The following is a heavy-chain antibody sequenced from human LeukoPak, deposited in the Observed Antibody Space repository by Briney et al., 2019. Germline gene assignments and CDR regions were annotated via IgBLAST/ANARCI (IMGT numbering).Heavy chain of an antibody. Sequence: GGSLRLSCAASGFTFSSYGMHWVRQAPGKGLEWVAVIWYDGSNKYYADSVKGRFTISRDNSKNTLYLQMNSLRAEDTAVYYCAREVVVVGATGGGFDYWGQGTLVTVSS. J-gene: IGHJ4*02. CDR3: AREVVVVGATGGGFDY. V-gene: IGHV3-33*01. D-gene: IGHD1-26*01. CDR1: GFTFSSYG. CDR2: IWYDGSNK.